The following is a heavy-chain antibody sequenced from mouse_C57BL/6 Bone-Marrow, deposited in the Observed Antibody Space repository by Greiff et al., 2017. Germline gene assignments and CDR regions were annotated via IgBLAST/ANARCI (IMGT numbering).Heavy chain of an antibody. Sequence: VQLQQSGPELVKPGASVKMSCKASGYTFTDYNMHWVKQSHGKSLEWNGYINPNNGGTSYNQKFKGKATLTVNKSSSTAYMELRSLTSEDSAVYYCARGNGYYNWYFDVWGTGTTVTVSS. CDR1: GYTFTDYN. D-gene: IGHD2-3*01. CDR3: ARGNGYYNWYFDV. V-gene: IGHV1-22*01. CDR2: INPNNGGT. J-gene: IGHJ1*03.